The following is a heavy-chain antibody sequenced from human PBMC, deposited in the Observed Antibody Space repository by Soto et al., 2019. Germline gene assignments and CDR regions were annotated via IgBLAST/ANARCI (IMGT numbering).Heavy chain of an antibody. CDR3: ARRSSTYLNEIIYDP. Sequence: QVQLVQSGAEVKRPGASVRVSCRASRYTFTSYDIYWVRQAPGQGLEWMGWIKTDSGDTDYAQNFQGRGNMTRDTSINTAYMELNNLVSDDTAVYYCARRSSTYLNEIIYDPWGQGTLVTVSS. D-gene: IGHD3-10*01. CDR2: IKTDSGDT. CDR1: RYTFTSYD. V-gene: IGHV1-2*02. J-gene: IGHJ5*02.